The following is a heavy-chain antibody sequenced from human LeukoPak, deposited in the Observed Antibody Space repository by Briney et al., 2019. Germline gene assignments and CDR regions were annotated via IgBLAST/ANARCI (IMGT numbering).Heavy chain of an antibody. Sequence: GGSLRLSCAASGFTVSSNYMSWVRQAPGKGLEWVSYISSSGSTIYYADSVKGRFTISRDNAKNSLYLQMNSLRAEDTAVYYCAKYWGAYGDYRGRYMDVWGKGTTVTVS. V-gene: IGHV3-11*01. D-gene: IGHD4-17*01. CDR2: ISSSGSTI. CDR3: AKYWGAYGDYRGRYMDV. J-gene: IGHJ6*03. CDR1: GFTVSSNY.